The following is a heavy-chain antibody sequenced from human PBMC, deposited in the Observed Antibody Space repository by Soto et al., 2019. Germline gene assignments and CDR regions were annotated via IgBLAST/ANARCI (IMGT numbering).Heavy chain of an antibody. CDR2: IFHSGST. CDR3: AHRPIVGAAI. CDR1: GGSISNSNW. V-gene: IGHV4-4*02. D-gene: IGHD1-26*01. Sequence: SETLSLTCAVFGGSISNSNWWTWVRQPPGKGLDWIGEIFHSGSTNYNSSLMGRVTISVDKANNQFSLKLSSVTAADTAVYYCAHRPIVGAAIWGQGPLVTVYS. J-gene: IGHJ4*02.